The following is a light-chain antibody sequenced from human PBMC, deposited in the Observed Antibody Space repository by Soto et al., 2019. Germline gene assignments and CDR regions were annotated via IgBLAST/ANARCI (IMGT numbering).Light chain of an antibody. Sequence: IVMTQSPATLSVSPGERATLSCRASQSVSSNLAWYQQKPGQAPRLLIYGASTRATGIPARFSGSGSGTEFTLTISSLQSEDFAVYYCQQYNNWLTFGQGTKVEIK. CDR3: QQYNNWLT. J-gene: IGKJ1*01. CDR2: GAS. CDR1: QSVSSN. V-gene: IGKV3-15*01.